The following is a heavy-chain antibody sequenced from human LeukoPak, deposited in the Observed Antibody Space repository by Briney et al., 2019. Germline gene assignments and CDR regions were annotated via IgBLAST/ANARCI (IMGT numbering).Heavy chain of an antibody. CDR2: IYTSGST. D-gene: IGHD6-19*01. CDR3: ARQGDSSGWFDY. Sequence: SETLSLTCTVSGGSISSYYWSWIRQPPGKGLEWIGYIYTSGSTNYNPSLMSRVTISVGTSKNQFSLKLSSVTAADTAVYYCARQGDSSGWFDYWGQGTLVTVSS. CDR1: GGSISSYY. J-gene: IGHJ4*02. V-gene: IGHV4-4*09.